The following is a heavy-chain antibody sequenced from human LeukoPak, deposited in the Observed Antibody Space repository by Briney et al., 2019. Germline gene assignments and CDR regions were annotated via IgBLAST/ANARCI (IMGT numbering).Heavy chain of an antibody. J-gene: IGHJ4*02. D-gene: IGHD5-24*01. Sequence: SETLSLTCAVYGGSFSGYYWSWIRQPPGKGLEWIGEINHSGSTNYNPSLKSRVTISVDTSKNQFSLKLSSVTAADTAVYYCARGLEMATIGYYFDYWGQGTLVTVSS. CDR3: ARGLEMATIGYYFDY. CDR2: INHSGST. CDR1: GGSFSGYY. V-gene: IGHV4-34*01.